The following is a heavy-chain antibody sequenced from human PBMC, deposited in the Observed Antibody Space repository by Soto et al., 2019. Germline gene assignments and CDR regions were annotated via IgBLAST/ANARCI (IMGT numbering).Heavy chain of an antibody. CDR2: ISAYNGKT. Sequence: QVQPVQSGAEVKKPGASVKVSCKASGYTFTRYGISWVRQAPGQGLEWLGWISAYNGKTNYAQKLQGRVTMTTDTSTSTAYMELRSLRSDDTAVYYCARVRSRRDSSSWLYWGQGTLVTVSS. CDR3: ARVRSRRDSSSWLY. J-gene: IGHJ4*02. CDR1: GYTFTRYG. D-gene: IGHD6-13*01. V-gene: IGHV1-18*01.